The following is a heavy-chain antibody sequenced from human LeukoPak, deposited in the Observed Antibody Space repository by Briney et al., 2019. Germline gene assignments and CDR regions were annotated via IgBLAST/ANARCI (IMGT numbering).Heavy chain of an antibody. V-gene: IGHV1-46*01. J-gene: IGHJ4*02. Sequence: ASVKVSCKASGYTFTNYHMHWVRQAPGQGLEWMGIINPSGDSTSYAQKFQGRVTMTRDTSTSTVYMELSSLRSEDTAIYYCARGTSVEWTEVNFDYWGQGTLVTVSS. CDR3: ARGTSVEWTEVNFDY. D-gene: IGHD3-3*01. CDR2: INPSGDST. CDR1: GYTFTNYH.